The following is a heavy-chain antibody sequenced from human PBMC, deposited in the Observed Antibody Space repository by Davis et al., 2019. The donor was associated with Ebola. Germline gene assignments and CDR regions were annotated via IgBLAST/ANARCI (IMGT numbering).Heavy chain of an antibody. CDR2: IKQDGSET. CDR1: GFTFRSYW. Sequence: PGGSLRLSCVASGFTFRSYWMSWVRQAPGKGLEWVADIKQDGSETYYVESVEGRFTISRENTKNSLYLQMNSLRVEDTAVYYCVRDRDYWVHSYMDVWGNGTTVIVSS. V-gene: IGHV3-7*03. CDR3: VRDRDYWVHSYMDV. D-gene: IGHD2-8*02. J-gene: IGHJ6*03.